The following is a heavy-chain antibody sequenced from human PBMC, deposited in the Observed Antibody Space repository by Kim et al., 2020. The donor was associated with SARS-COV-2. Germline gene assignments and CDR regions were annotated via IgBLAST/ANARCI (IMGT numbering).Heavy chain of an antibody. D-gene: IGHD3-10*01. CDR3: ARDGWDGGDMVRYYYGMVV. J-gene: IGHJ6*02. Sequence: GGALRLSCSASGFTFSSYWMSWVRKAPGKGLEWVANIKQDGSEKYYVDSVKGRLTISRDNAKNSLYLQMNSLRAEDTAVYYCARDGWDGGDMVRYYYGMVVWGQETTVTV. CDR2: IKQDGSEK. CDR1: GFTFSSYW. V-gene: IGHV3-7*01.